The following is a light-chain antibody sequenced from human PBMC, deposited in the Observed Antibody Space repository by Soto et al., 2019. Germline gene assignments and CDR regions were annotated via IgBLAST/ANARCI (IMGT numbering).Light chain of an antibody. CDR3: QQYDNLPLT. J-gene: IGKJ3*01. V-gene: IGKV1-33*01. Sequence: DIQTTQSPSSLSASVGDRVTITCQASQDISNYLNWYQQKPGKAPKLLIYDASNLETGVPSRFSGSGSGTDSTFTISSLQPEDIATYYCQQYDNLPLTFGPGTKVDIK. CDR2: DAS. CDR1: QDISNY.